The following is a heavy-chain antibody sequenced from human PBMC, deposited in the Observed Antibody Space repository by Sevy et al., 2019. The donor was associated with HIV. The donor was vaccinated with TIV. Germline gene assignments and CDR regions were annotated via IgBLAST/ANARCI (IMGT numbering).Heavy chain of an antibody. D-gene: IGHD3-10*01. J-gene: IGHJ3*02. CDR2: TYYRSKWYN. CDR1: GDSVSSNSAA. Sequence: SQTLSLTCAISGDSVSSNSAAWNWIRQSPSRGLEWLVRTYYRSKWYNDYAVSVKSRITINPDTSKNQFSLHLNSVTPEDTAVYYCAREPPRNYYGSGRAFDIWGQGTMVTVSS. CDR3: AREPPRNYYGSGRAFDI. V-gene: IGHV6-1*01.